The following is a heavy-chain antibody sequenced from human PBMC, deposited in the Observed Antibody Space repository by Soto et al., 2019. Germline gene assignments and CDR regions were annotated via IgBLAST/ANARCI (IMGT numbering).Heavy chain of an antibody. CDR2: ISAYTGNT. CDR3: ARDPVVGATQGPWWFDP. D-gene: IGHD1-26*01. CDR1: GYTFTSYG. V-gene: IGHV1-18*01. J-gene: IGHJ5*02. Sequence: QVPLVQSGAEVKKPGASVKVSCKASGYTFTSYGIRWVRQAPGQGLEWMGWISAYTGNTNYAQKLQGRVTMTTDTSTSTAYMELRSLRSDDTAVYYCARDPVVGATQGPWWFDPWGQGTLVTVSS.